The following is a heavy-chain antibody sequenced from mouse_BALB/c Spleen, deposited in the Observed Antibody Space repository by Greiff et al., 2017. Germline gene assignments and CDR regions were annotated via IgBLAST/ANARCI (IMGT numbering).Heavy chain of an antibody. CDR2: ISYDGSN. CDR3: ARDPYDYDPWFAY. V-gene: IGHV3-6*02. J-gene: IGHJ3*01. Sequence: EVQLQESGPGLVKPSQSLSLTCSVTGYSITSGYYWNWIRQFPGNKLEWMGYISYDGSNNYNPSLKNRISITRDTSKNQFFLKLNSVTTEDTATYYCARDPYDYDPWFAYWGQGTLVTVSA. CDR1: GYSITSGYY. D-gene: IGHD2-4*01.